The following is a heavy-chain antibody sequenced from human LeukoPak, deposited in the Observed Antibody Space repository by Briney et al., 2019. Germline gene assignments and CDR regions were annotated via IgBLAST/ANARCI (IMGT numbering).Heavy chain of an antibody. V-gene: IGHV4-59*01. CDR2: IYYSGST. D-gene: IGHD2-2*01. CDR1: GGSISSYY. J-gene: IGHJ4*02. CDR3: ARVSCSSTSCYSYYFDY. Sequence: PSETLSLTCTVSGGSISSYYWSWIRQPPGKGLEWIGYIYYSGSTNYNPSLKSRVTISVDTSKNQFSLKLSSVTAADTALYYCARVSCSSTSCYSYYFDYWGQGTLVTVSS.